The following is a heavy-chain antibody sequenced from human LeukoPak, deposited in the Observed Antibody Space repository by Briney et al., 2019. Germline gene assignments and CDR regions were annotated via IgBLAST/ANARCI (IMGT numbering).Heavy chain of an antibody. CDR3: ARQGETGDFWSGYFGDSYYYYDVDV. D-gene: IGHD3-3*01. CDR2: IYYSGST. V-gene: IGHV4-39*01. CDR1: GGSISSSSYY. J-gene: IGHJ6*02. Sequence: SETLSLTCTVSGGSISSSSYYWGWIRQPPGKGLEWIGSIYYSGSTYYNPSLKSRVTISVDTSKNQFSLKLSSVTAADTAVYYCARQGETGDFWSGYFGDSYYYYDVDVWGQGTTVTVSS.